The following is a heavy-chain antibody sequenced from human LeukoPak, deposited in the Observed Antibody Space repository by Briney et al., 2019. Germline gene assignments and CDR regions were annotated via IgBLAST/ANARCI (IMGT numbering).Heavy chain of an antibody. Sequence: KPSETLSLTCTVSGGSISSYYWSWIRQPPGKGLEWIGYIYYSGSTNYNPSLKSRVTISVDTSKNQFSLKLSSVTAADTAVYYCARLPSTVRYFDWLLYPSPVYWGQGTLVTVSS. CDR3: ARLPSTVRYFDWLLYPSPVY. J-gene: IGHJ4*02. V-gene: IGHV4-59*01. CDR2: IYYSGST. D-gene: IGHD3-9*01. CDR1: GGSISSYY.